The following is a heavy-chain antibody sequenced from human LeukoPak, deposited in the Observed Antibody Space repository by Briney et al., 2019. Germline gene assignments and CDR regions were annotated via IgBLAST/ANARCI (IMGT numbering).Heavy chain of an antibody. CDR3: AKSASSDYRHFDS. CDR2: ISGSGGGT. CDR1: GFTFSSYA. V-gene: IGHV3-23*01. D-gene: IGHD3-22*01. J-gene: IGHJ4*02. Sequence: GGSLRLSCAASGFTFSSYAMSWVRQAPGNGLEWVSSISGSGGGTYYADSVKGRFTISRDNSKNTLYLQMNSLRAEDTAVYYCAKSASSDYRHFDSWGQGTLVTVSS.